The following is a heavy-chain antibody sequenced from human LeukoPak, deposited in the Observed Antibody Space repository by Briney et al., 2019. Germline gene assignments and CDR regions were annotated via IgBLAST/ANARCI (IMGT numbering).Heavy chain of an antibody. D-gene: IGHD2-15*01. CDR2: IKQDGGEK. V-gene: IGHV3-7*01. CDR3: AREIYSNRDQDDAFDL. CDR1: GFTFSNYW. Sequence: PGGSLRLSCAASGFTFSNYWMNWVRQAPGKGLEWVANIKQDGGEKSYVDSVKGRFTISRGNAKNSLHLQMNSLRAEDTALYYCAREIYSNRDQDDAFDLWGQGTMVTVSS. J-gene: IGHJ3*01.